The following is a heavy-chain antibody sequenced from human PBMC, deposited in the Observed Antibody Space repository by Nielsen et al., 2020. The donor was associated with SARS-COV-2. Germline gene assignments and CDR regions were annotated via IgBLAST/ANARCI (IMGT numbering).Heavy chain of an antibody. J-gene: IGHJ4*02. CDR1: GFTVSSNY. V-gene: IGHV3-53*01. CDR2: IYSGGST. Sequence: GESLKISCAASGFTVSSNYMSWVRQAPGKGLEWVSVIYSGGSTYYADSVKGRFTISRDNAKNSLYLHMDSLRGEDTAVYYCARDNELGYWGQGTLVTVSS. CDR3: ARDNELGY. D-gene: IGHD6-13*01.